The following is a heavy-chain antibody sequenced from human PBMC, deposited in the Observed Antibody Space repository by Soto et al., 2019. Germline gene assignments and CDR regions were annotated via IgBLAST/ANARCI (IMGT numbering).Heavy chain of an antibody. CDR1: GGSISSYY. CDR2: IYYSGST. V-gene: IGHV4-59*08. D-gene: IGHD3-10*01. J-gene: IGHJ4*02. CDR3: ARYYGGYSDY. Sequence: QVQLQESGPGLVKPSETLSLTCTVSGGSISSYYWSWIRQPPGKGLEWIGYIYYSGSTNYNPSLKSRVTISVDTSKNQFSLKLISVTAADTAVYYCARYYGGYSDYWGQGTLVTVSS.